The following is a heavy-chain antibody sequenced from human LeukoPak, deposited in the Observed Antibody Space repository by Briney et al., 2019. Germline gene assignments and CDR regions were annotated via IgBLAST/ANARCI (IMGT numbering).Heavy chain of an antibody. CDR3: ARMGGWLQPNKALFDY. CDR2: IIPIFGTA. Sequence: ASVKVSCKASGGTFSSYAISWVRRAPGQGLEWMGGIIPIFGTANYAQKFQGRVTITADESTSTAYMELSSLRSEDTAVYYCARMGGWLQPNKALFDYWGQGTLVTVSS. D-gene: IGHD5-24*01. J-gene: IGHJ4*02. V-gene: IGHV1-69*01. CDR1: GGTFSSYA.